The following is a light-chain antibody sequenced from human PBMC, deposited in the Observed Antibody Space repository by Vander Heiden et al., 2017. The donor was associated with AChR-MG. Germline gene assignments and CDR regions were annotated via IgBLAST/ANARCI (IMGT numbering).Light chain of an antibody. CDR2: AAS. Sequence: DIQMTQSPSSLSASVGDRVTITCRASQSVITYLNWYQQKPGKAPKLLIYAASSLQSGVPSRFSGSGSGTDFTLTIGRLQPEDFATYYCQQTDSTPGTFGQGTKVEIK. CDR3: QQTDSTPGT. J-gene: IGKJ1*01. V-gene: IGKV1-39*01. CDR1: QSVITY.